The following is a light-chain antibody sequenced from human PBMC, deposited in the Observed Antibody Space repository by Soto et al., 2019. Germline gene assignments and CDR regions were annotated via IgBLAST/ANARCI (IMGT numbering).Light chain of an antibody. J-gene: IGKJ2*01. CDR1: QSISTY. Sequence: DIQMTQSPSSLSASLGDRVTITCRASQSISTYLNWYQQKPGKAPKLLIYAASSLQSGVPSRFSGSGSGTDFTLTISSPQPEDFATYFCQESYSTPYTFGLGTKVDIK. V-gene: IGKV1-39*01. CDR3: QESYSTPYT. CDR2: AAS.